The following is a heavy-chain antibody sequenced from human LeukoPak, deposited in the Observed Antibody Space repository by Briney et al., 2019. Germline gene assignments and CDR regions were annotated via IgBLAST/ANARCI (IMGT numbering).Heavy chain of an antibody. CDR3: AKDQYYYDSSGYYELYYFDY. CDR2: ISGSGGST. V-gene: IGHV3-23*01. Sequence: PGGSLRLSCAASGFTFSSYAMSWVRQAPGKGLEWVSAISGSGGSTYCADSVKGRFTISRDNSKNTLYLQMNSLRAEDTAVYYCAKDQYYYDSSGYYELYYFDYWGQGTLVTVSS. J-gene: IGHJ4*02. CDR1: GFTFSSYA. D-gene: IGHD3-22*01.